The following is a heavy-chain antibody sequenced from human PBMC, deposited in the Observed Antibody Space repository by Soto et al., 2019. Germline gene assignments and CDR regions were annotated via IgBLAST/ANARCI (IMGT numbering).Heavy chain of an antibody. V-gene: IGHV3-30-3*01. D-gene: IGHD1-26*01. CDR3: ARDDEGGSDCDLGY. CDR2: ILSDGSNK. J-gene: IGHJ4*02. Sequence: QVQLVESGGGVVQPGRSLRLSCAVSGFTLSSHAMHWVRQAPGKGLEWVALILSDGSNKYYADSVKGRFTTSRDNSKNTMYLQMNSLSVEATAVYYCARDDEGGSDCDLGYWGQGALVTVSS. CDR1: GFTLSSHA.